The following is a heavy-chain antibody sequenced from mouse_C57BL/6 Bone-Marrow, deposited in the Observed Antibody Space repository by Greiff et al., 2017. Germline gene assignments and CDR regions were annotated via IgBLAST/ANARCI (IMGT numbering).Heavy chain of an antibody. J-gene: IGHJ4*01. CDR2: IDPANGNT. D-gene: IGHD1-1*01. CDR1: GFTIKNTY. Sequence: EVQLQQSVAELVRPGASVKLSCTASGFTIKNTYMHWVKQRPEQGLEWIGGIDPANGNTKYAPKFQGQATITADTSSNTAYLQLSSLTSEDTAIYYGAFTTVVGTYGMDYWGQGTSVTVAS. CDR3: AFTTVVGTYGMDY. V-gene: IGHV14-3*01.